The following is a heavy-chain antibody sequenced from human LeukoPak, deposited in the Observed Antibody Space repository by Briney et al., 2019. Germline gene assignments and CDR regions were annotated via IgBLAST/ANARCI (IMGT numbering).Heavy chain of an antibody. CDR2: ISWNSGSI. Sequence: GGSLRLSCAASGFTFDDYAMHWVRQAPGKGLEWASGISWNSGSIGYADSVKGRFTISRDNAKNSLYLQMNSLRAEDMALYYCAKDMRRHSSSEARFHAFDIWGQGTMVTVSS. CDR3: AKDMRRHSSSEARFHAFDI. J-gene: IGHJ3*02. CDR1: GFTFDDYA. V-gene: IGHV3-9*03. D-gene: IGHD6-6*01.